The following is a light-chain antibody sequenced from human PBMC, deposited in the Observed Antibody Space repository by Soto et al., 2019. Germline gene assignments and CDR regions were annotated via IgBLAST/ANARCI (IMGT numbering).Light chain of an antibody. Sequence: IQMTQSPSSLSASVGDRVTITCRASQGIRNDLGWYQQKPGKAPKLLIYAASSLESGVPSRFSGSGSGTEFTLTISSLQPDDFATYYCQQYKDYWTFGQGTKVDIK. V-gene: IGKV1-17*01. CDR3: QQYKDYWT. CDR1: QGIRND. CDR2: AAS. J-gene: IGKJ1*01.